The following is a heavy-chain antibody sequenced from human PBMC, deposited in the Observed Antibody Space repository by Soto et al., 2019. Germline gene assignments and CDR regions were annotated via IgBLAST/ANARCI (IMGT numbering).Heavy chain of an antibody. Sequence: QVQLVESGGGVVQPGTSLRLSCSASGFTLSGVDMHWVRQAPGKGLEWVAVMSYDGRNQYYADSVKGRFTVSRGSSKSTLYLQMNSLRTEDAAVNYCAKGGWYTSSSRSDCWGQGTLVTVSS. D-gene: IGHD6-6*01. J-gene: IGHJ4*02. V-gene: IGHV3-30*18. CDR1: GFTLSGVD. CDR2: MSYDGRNQ. CDR3: AKGGWYTSSSRSDC.